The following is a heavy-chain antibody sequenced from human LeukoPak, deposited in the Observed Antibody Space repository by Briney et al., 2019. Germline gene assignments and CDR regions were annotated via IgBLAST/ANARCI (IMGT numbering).Heavy chain of an antibody. V-gene: IGHV6-1*01. CDR2: TYYRSKWYY. CDR1: GDSVSSNSAA. J-gene: IGHJ5*02. Sequence: SQTLSLTCAISGDSVSSNSAAWNWIRQSPSRGLEWLGRTYYRSKWYYDYAVSVKSRITINPDTSMNQFSLQLNSVTPEDTAVYYCARSKTCSGGTCYYLPNWFDPWGQGTLVTVSS. CDR3: ARSKTCSGGTCYYLPNWFDP. D-gene: IGHD2-15*01.